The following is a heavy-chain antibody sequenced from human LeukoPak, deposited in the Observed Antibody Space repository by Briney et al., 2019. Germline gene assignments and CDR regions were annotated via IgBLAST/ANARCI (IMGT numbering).Heavy chain of an antibody. V-gene: IGHV4-39*01. D-gene: IGHD4-17*01. J-gene: IGHJ5*02. CDR3: ARFGSTVTSPRIDP. CDR1: GGSISSSSYY. CDR2: IYYSGST. Sequence: PSETLSLTCTVSGGSISSSSYYWGWIRQPPGKGLEWIGRIYYSGSTYYNPSLKSRVTISVDTSKNQFSLKLSSVTAADTAVYYCARFGSTVTSPRIDPWGQGTLVTVSS.